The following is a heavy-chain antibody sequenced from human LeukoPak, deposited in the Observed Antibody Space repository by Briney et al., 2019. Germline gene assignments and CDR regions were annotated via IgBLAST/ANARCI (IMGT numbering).Heavy chain of an antibody. Sequence: GGSLRLSCAASGYTFSRHGIHWVRQAPGKGLEGGAFIRYDGSDKYYADSVKGRFTIARDYSKNTLYLQMNSLRAEDTALYYCAKGSFYCNGNSCPQYYYYMDVWGKGTTVTVSS. J-gene: IGHJ6*03. V-gene: IGHV3-30*02. CDR1: GYTFSRHG. CDR2: IRYDGSDK. D-gene: IGHD2/OR15-2a*01. CDR3: AKGSFYCNGNSCPQYYYYMDV.